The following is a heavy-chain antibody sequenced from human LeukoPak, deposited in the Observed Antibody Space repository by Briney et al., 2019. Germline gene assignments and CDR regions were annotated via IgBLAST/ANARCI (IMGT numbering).Heavy chain of an antibody. CDR2: ISSSSSYI. J-gene: IGHJ4*02. V-gene: IGHV3-21*01. D-gene: IGHD4-23*01. CDR1: GFTFSSYS. CDR3: ARDSTVGAYFDY. Sequence: GGSLRLSCAAFGFTFSSYSMNWVRQAPGKGLEWVSSISSSSSYIYYADSVKGRFTISRDNAKNSLYLQMNSLRAEDTAVYYCARDSTVGAYFDYWGQGTLVTVSS.